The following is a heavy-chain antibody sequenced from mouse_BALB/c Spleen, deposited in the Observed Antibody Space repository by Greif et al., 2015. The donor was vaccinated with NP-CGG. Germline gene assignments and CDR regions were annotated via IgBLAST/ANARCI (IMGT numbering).Heavy chain of an antibody. CDR3: ARGMIRGYFDY. Sequence: EVKLVESGGDLVKPGGSLKLSCAASGFTFSSYGMSWVRQTPDKRLEWVATISSGGSYTYYPDSVKGRFTISRDNAKNTLYLQRSSLKSEDTAMYYCARGMIRGYFDYWGQGTTLTVSS. J-gene: IGHJ2*01. CDR1: GFTFSSYG. CDR2: ISSGGSYT. D-gene: IGHD2-4*01. V-gene: IGHV5-6*01.